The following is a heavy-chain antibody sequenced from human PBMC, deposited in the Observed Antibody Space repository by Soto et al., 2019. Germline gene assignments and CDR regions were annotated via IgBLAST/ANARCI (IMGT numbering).Heavy chain of an antibody. D-gene: IGHD2-21*01. CDR2: IKEDGSEK. Sequence: VGSVRLSCASSVFTFSNYWMTWVRQSPGKGLEWVANIKEDGSEKHYVDSVKGRFTISRDNAKNSLYLQMNSLRVEDTAVYFWSRDVVVGDKALNDWGQGALVTVSS. J-gene: IGHJ1*01. CDR1: VFTFSNYW. V-gene: IGHV3-7*01. CDR3: SRDVVVGDKALND.